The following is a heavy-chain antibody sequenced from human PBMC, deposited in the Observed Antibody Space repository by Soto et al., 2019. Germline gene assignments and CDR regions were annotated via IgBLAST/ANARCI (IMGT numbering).Heavy chain of an antibody. V-gene: IGHV3-11*04. CDR3: ARVMDGFPSMDV. CDR1: GFTFSDYY. Sequence: GGSLRLSCAASGFTFSDYYMTGIRQAPGKGLEWVSSISSSSGSIFYADSVKGRFTISRDNSKNSLYLQMNSLRAEDTAVYYCARVMDGFPSMDVWGQGTTVTVSS. CDR2: ISSSSGSI. J-gene: IGHJ6*02. D-gene: IGHD2-2*03.